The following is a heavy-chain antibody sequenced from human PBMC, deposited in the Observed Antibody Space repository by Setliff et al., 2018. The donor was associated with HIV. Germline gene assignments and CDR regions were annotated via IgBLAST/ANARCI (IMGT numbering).Heavy chain of an antibody. J-gene: IGHJ4*02. Sequence: PSETLSLTCTVSGGSMSSGSYFWSWIRQPAGKGLEWIGRIYTSGSTDYNPSLKSRLTISVDTPKNQFSLKLSSVTAADTTVYYCARHSGLGGYYSPFDYWGPGTLVTVSS. CDR3: ARHSGLGGYYSPFDY. CDR2: IYTSGST. D-gene: IGHD3-22*01. CDR1: GGSMSSGSYF. V-gene: IGHV4-61*02.